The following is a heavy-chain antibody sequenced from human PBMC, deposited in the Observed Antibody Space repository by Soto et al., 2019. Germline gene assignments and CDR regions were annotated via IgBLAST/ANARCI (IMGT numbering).Heavy chain of an antibody. CDR1: GXXXXEXX. CDR3: RTTVTFDY. Sequence: QVQLVQSGAEVKKPGASVKXSXXVXGXXXXEXXXHWXRQXPGKGLEWMGGFDPEDGETIYAQKFQGRVTMTEDTSTDTAYMELSSLRSEDTAVYYCRTTVTFDYWGQGTLVTVSS. D-gene: IGHD4-17*01. V-gene: IGHV1-24*01. J-gene: IGHJ4*02. CDR2: FDPEDGET.